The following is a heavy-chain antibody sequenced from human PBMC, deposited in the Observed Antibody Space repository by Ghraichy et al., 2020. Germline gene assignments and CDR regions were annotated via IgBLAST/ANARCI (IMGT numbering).Heavy chain of an antibody. D-gene: IGHD2-2*01. CDR2: IYYSGST. J-gene: IGHJ4*02. V-gene: IGHV4-39*01. Sequence: SETLSLTCTVSGGSISSSSYYWGWIRQPPGKGLEWIGSIYYSGSTYYNPSLKSRVTISVDTSKNQFSLKLSSVTAADTAVYYCARLNAVVPAVGLFDYWGQGTLVTISS. CDR3: ARLNAVVPAVGLFDY. CDR1: GGSISSSSYY.